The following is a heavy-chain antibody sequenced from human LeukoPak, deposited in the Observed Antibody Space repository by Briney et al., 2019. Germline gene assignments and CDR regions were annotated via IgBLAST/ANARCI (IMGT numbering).Heavy chain of an antibody. Sequence: GASVKVSCKASGYTFTGYYMHWVRQAPGQGLEWMGWMNPNSGNTGYAQKFQGRVTITRNTSISTAYMELSSLRSEDTAVYYCARGLMVRGVIIPDYYMDVWGKGTTVTVSS. J-gene: IGHJ6*03. CDR2: MNPNSGNT. V-gene: IGHV1-8*03. D-gene: IGHD3-10*01. CDR1: GYTFTGYY. CDR3: ARGLMVRGVIIPDYYMDV.